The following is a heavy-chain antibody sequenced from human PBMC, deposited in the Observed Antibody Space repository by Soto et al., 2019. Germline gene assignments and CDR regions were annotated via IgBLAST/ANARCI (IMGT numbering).Heavy chain of an antibody. V-gene: IGHV3-23*01. CDR1: GFTFSSYA. J-gene: IGHJ5*02. CDR3: AKNSPPGAAAKVSNWFDP. CDR2: ISGSGGST. D-gene: IGHD2-2*01. Sequence: PGGSLRLSCADSGFTFSSYAMTWVRQAPGKGLEWVSAISGSGGSTYYADSVKGRFTISRDNSTNTLYLQMNSLRAEDTALFYCAKNSPPGAAAKVSNWFDPWGQGTLVTVSS.